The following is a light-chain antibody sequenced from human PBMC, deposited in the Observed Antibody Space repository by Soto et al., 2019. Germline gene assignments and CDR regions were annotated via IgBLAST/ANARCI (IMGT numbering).Light chain of an antibody. Sequence: QLVLIQSASVSGSPGQSITISCTGTSSDVGVYNYLSWYQQRPGKAPKLLIYEVSNRPSGVSYRFSGSKSGNTASLTISTLQAEDEADYYCTSYTTVSTVVFGGGTKLTVL. CDR1: SSDVGVYNY. V-gene: IGLV2-14*01. CDR3: TSYTTVSTVV. CDR2: EVS. J-gene: IGLJ2*01.